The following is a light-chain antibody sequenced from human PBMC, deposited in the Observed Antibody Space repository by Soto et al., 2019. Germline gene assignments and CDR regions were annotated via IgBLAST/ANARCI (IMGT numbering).Light chain of an antibody. CDR1: SSNIGDNT. CDR3: AAWDDSLNGYV. J-gene: IGLJ1*01. CDR2: SDN. V-gene: IGLV1-44*01. Sequence: QSVLTQPPSASETPGQRVAISCSGSSSNIGDNTVNWYQQLPGTAPKLLIYSDNQRPSGVPDRFSGSKSGTSASLAISGLQSEDEADYYCAAWDDSLNGYVFGTGTKLTVL.